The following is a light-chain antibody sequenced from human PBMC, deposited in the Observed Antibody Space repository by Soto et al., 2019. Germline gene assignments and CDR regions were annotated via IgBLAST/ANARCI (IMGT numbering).Light chain of an antibody. J-gene: IGLJ1*01. CDR2: EVS. V-gene: IGLV2-14*01. CDR3: SSYTSSSTLYV. Sequence: QSALTQPASVSGSPGQSITISCTGTSSDVGGYNYVSWYQQHTGKAPKLMIYEVSNRPSGVSNRFSGPKSGNTASLTIAWLQAEDEADYYCSSYTSSSTLYVFGTGTKLTVL. CDR1: SSDVGGYNY.